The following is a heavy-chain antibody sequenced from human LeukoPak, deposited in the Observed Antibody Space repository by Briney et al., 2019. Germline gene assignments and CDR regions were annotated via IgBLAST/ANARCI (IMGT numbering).Heavy chain of an antibody. J-gene: IGHJ5*02. CDR1: GGSFSVYY. D-gene: IGHD3-3*01. CDR2: INHSGSN. CDR3: ATSIFGVVSQNNWFDP. V-gene: IGHV4-34*01. Sequence: SETLSLTCAVYGGSFSVYYWTWFRQPPGKGLEWIGEINHSGSNNYNPSLKSRVTISVDTSKNQFSLKLSSVTAADTAVYYCATSIFGVVSQNNWFDPWGQGTLVTVSS.